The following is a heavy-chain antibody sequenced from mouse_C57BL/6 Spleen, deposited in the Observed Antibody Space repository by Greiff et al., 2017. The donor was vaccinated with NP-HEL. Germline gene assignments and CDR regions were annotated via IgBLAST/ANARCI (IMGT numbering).Heavy chain of an antibody. CDR2: IDPEVGET. J-gene: IGHJ3*01. CDR1: GFNIKDYY. V-gene: IGHV14-2*01. Sequence: VQLKESGAELVKPGASVKLSCTASGFNIKDYYMHWVKQRTEQGLEWIGRIDPEVGETKYAPKFQGKATITADTSSNTAYLQLSSRTSEDAAVYYCARGGIYYGGFAYWGQGTLVTVSA. D-gene: IGHD1-1*01. CDR3: ARGGIYYGGFAY.